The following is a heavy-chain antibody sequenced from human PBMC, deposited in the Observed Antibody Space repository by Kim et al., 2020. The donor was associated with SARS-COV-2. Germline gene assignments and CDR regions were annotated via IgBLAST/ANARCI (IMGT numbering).Heavy chain of an antibody. V-gene: IGHV5-51*01. J-gene: IGHJ4*02. D-gene: IGHD3-22*01. CDR3: ARQEGWTYYDSSGYSHFDY. CDR1: GYSFTSYW. Sequence: GESLKISCKGSGYSFTSYWIGWVRQMPGKGLEWMGIIYPGDSDTRYSPSFQGQVTISADKSISTAYLQWSSLKASDTAMYYCARQEGWTYYDSSGYSHFDYWGQGTLVTVSS. CDR2: IYPGDSDT.